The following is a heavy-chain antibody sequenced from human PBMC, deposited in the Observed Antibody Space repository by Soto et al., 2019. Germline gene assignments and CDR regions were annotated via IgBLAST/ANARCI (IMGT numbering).Heavy chain of an antibody. CDR2: IYYSGDT. CDR1: GDSISSGGYH. V-gene: IGHV4-31*03. Sequence: QVQLQESGPGLVEPSQTLSLTCNVSGDSISSGGYHWSWIRQHPGKGLEWIVYIYYSGDTYYNPSLKSRVAISVHTSKKQFSLNLSPATAADTAVYHCDILAYSSRGGQFFDYWGQGVLVTVSS. J-gene: IGHJ4*02. D-gene: IGHD6-13*01. CDR3: DILAYSSRGGQFFDY.